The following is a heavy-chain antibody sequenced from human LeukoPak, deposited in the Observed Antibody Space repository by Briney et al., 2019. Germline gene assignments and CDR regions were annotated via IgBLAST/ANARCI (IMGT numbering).Heavy chain of an antibody. D-gene: IGHD7-27*01. CDR3: ASPILTGAAYYFDY. V-gene: IGHV4-39*01. CDR1: GGSISSSSYY. J-gene: IGHJ4*02. Sequence: SETLSLTCTVSGGSISSSSYYWGWIRQPPGKGLEWIGSIYYSGSTYYNPSLKSRVTISVDTSKNQFSLELSSVTAADTAVYYCASPILTGAAYYFDYWGQGTLVTVSP. CDR2: IYYSGST.